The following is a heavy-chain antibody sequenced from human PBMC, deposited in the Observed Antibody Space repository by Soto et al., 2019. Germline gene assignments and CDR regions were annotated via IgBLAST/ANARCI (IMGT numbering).Heavy chain of an antibody. CDR3: ARNLWFGTYYYYGMDV. V-gene: IGHV1-18*01. Sequence: GASVKVSCKASGYTFTSYGISWVRQAPGQGLEWMGWISAYNGNTNYAQKLQGRVTMTTDTSTSTAYMELRSLRSDDTAVYYCARNLWFGTYYYYGMDVWGQGTTVTVS. CDR1: GYTFTSYG. J-gene: IGHJ6*02. D-gene: IGHD3-10*01. CDR2: ISAYNGNT.